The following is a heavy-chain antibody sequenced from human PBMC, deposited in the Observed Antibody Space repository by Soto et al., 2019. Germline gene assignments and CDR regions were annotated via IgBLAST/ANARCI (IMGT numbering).Heavy chain of an antibody. D-gene: IGHD6-13*01. V-gene: IGHV3-21*01. CDR3: ARFTHYPGYSSSWYNDY. CDR2: ISSSSSYI. Sequence: AGGSLRLSCAASGFTFSSYSMNWVRQAPGKGLEWVSSISSSSSYIYYADSVKGRFTISRDNAKNSLYLQMNSLRAEDTAVYYCARFTHYPGYSSSWYNDYWGQGTLVTVSS. CDR1: GFTFSSYS. J-gene: IGHJ4*02.